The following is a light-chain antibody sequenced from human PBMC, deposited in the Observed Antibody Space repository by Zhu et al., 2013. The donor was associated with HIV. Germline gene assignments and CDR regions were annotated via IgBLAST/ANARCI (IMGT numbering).Light chain of an antibody. Sequence: DIVLTQSPGTLSLSPGERATLSCRASQTVSSNFLAWYHQIPGQAPRLLIYGVSNRATGIPARFSGSGSGTDFTLTISSLEPEDFAVYFCQQYGDAPYTFGQGTKLEIK. CDR1: QTVSSNF. CDR2: GVS. V-gene: IGKV3-20*01. CDR3: QQYGDAPYT. J-gene: IGKJ2*01.